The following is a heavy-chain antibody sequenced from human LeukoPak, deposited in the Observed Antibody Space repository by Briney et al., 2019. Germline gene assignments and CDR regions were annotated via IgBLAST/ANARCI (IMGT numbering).Heavy chain of an antibody. CDR3: ARTSPTSHFDF. CDR2: ITGDGSNS. Sequence: PGGSLRLSCVASGFTFTTYWMHWVRQAPGKGLVWVSRITGDGSNSNYADSMKGRFTISRDNARNTLYLQMNGLRADDTALYYCARTSPTSHFDFWGQGTLVTVSS. CDR1: GFTFTTYW. J-gene: IGHJ4*02. D-gene: IGHD3-16*01. V-gene: IGHV3-74*01.